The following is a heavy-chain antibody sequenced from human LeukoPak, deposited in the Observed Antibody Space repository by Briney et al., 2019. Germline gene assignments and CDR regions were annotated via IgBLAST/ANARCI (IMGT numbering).Heavy chain of an antibody. CDR3: ARDLDYYDSSGYYYTVGAFDI. Sequence: PSETLSLTCAVYGGSFSGYYWSWIRQPPGKGLEWIGEINHSGSTNYNPSLKSRVTMSVDTSKNQFSLKLSSVTAADTAVYYCARDLDYYDSSGYYYTVGAFDIWGQGTMVTVSS. D-gene: IGHD3-22*01. CDR1: GGSFSGYY. J-gene: IGHJ3*02. V-gene: IGHV4-34*01. CDR2: INHSGST.